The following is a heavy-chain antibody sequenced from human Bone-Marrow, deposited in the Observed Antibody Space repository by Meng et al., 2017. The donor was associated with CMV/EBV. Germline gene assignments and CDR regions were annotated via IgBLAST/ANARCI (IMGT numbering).Heavy chain of an antibody. CDR1: GYRFSSYW. V-gene: IGHV5-51*01. CDR3: ARQLWGFTYANIY. CDR2: IYPGDSDI. J-gene: IGHJ4*02. Sequence: GEFLKISCEGSGYRFSSYWVAWVRQMPGKGLEWMGSIYPGDSDIRYSPSFQGQVTISADKSTSIAYLQWNSLKASDTGTYYCARQLWGFTYANIYWGQGTLVTVSS. D-gene: IGHD5-18*01.